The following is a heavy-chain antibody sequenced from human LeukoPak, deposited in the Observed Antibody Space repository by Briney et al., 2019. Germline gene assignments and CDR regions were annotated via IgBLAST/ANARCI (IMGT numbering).Heavy chain of an antibody. V-gene: IGHV1-2*02. CDR1: GYTFTGYY. J-gene: IGHJ4*02. CDR2: INPNSGGT. Sequence: GATVKVSCKASGYTFTGYYLHWVRQAPGQGLEWMGWINPNSGGTNYAQKFQGRVTMTSDTSISTAYMELSRLTSDDTAVYYCARNIRSTLAYDYWGQGTLVAVSS. D-gene: IGHD1-14*01. CDR3: ARNIRSTLAYDY.